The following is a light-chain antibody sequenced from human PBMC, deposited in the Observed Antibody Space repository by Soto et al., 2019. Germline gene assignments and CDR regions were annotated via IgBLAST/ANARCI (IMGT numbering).Light chain of an antibody. Sequence: QSALTQPASVSGSPGQSITISCTGTSSDVGGYNYVSWYQQHPGKAPKLMIYDVSNRPSGVSNRFSGSKSGNTASLTISGLQPEDDADYYCSTWDDSLNSVLFGGGTKLTVL. CDR3: STWDDSLNSVL. CDR1: SSDVGGYNY. CDR2: DVS. V-gene: IGLV2-14*01. J-gene: IGLJ2*01.